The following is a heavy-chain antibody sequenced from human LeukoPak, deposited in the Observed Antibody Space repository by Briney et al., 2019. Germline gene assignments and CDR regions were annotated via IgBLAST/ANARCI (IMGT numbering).Heavy chain of an antibody. V-gene: IGHV1-69*04. CDR2: IIPIFGIA. Sequence: SVKVSCKASRGTFSSYAISWVRQAPGQGLEWMGRIIPIFGIANYAQKFQGRVTITADKSTSTAYMELSSLRSEDTAVYYCARLYCSSTSCFDYWGQGTLVTVSS. J-gene: IGHJ4*02. CDR1: RGTFSSYA. CDR3: ARLYCSSTSCFDY. D-gene: IGHD2-2*01.